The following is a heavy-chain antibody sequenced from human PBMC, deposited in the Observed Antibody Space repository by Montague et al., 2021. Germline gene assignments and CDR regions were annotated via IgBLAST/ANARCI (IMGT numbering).Heavy chain of an antibody. J-gene: IGHJ5*02. D-gene: IGHD3-10*01. CDR1: GFNFNNSA. CDR3: ARDPRYYGSGCPNWFDP. Sequence: SLRLSCAASGFNFNNSAMHWVRQAPGKGLEWVAIISYDGSNKYYADSVKGRFTVSRDNSKNTLFLQMNSLRPEDTAVYYCARDPRYYGSGCPNWFDPWGQGTLVTVSS. V-gene: IGHV3-30*04. CDR2: ISYDGSNK.